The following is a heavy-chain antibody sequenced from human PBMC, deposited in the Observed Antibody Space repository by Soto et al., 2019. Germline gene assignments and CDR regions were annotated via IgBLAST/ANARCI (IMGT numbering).Heavy chain of an antibody. Sequence: PGGSLRLSCAASGFTFDDCTMHWVRQAPGKGLDWVSLISWDGGSTYYADSVRGRFTISRDNRKNLLYLQMNSLRTEDTALYYCAKGFYYYDSSGHPPDYWGKGT. D-gene: IGHD3-22*01. CDR2: ISWDGGST. CDR3: AKGFYYYDSSGHPPDY. V-gene: IGHV3-43*01. J-gene: IGHJ4*02. CDR1: GFTFDDCT.